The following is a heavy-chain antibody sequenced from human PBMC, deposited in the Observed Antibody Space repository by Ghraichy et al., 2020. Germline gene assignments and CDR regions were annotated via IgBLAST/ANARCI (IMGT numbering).Heavy chain of an antibody. CDR1: GGSISGFF. D-gene: IGHD2/OR15-2a*01. CDR2: IYISGYT. V-gene: IGHV4-4*09. Sequence: SETLSLTCTVSGGSISGFFWSWIRQPPGGGLEWIGDIYISGYTNYNPSLQSRVSMSLDTSKNRFSLTLSSVAAADTAVYYCARHYFDPQNIKRSTYYFDYWGQGTLVTVSS. J-gene: IGHJ4*02. CDR3: ARHYFDPQNIKRSTYYFDY.